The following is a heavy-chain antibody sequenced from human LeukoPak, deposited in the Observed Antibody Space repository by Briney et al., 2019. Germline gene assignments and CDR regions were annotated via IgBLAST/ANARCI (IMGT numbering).Heavy chain of an antibody. CDR3: AREAVPGSGSYRYDY. V-gene: IGHV1-69*06. Sequence: GASAKVSCKASGGTFSSYAISWVRQAPGQGLEWMGGIIPIFGTANYAQKFQGRVTITADKSTSTAYMELSSLRSEDTAVYYCAREAVPGSGSYRYDYWGQGTLVTVSS. D-gene: IGHD3-10*01. CDR1: GGTFSSYA. CDR2: IIPIFGTA. J-gene: IGHJ4*02.